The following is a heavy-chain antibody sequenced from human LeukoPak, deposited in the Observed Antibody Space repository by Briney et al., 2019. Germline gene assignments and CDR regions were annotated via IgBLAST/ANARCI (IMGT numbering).Heavy chain of an antibody. D-gene: IGHD2-15*01. CDR1: GGSISSSSYY. V-gene: IGHV4-39*01. CDR2: IYYSGST. Sequence: PSETLSLTCTVSGGSISSSSYYWGWIRQPPGKGLEWIGSIYYSGSTYYNPSLKSRVTISVDTSKNQFSLKLSSVTAADTAVYYCARPFGGNCSRGSCYPYYFDYWGQGTLVTVSS. CDR3: ARPFGGNCSRGSCYPYYFDY. J-gene: IGHJ4*02.